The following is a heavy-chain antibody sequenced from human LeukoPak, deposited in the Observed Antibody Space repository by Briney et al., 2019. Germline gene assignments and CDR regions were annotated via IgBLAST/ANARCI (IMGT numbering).Heavy chain of an antibody. J-gene: IGHJ1*01. CDR1: GFTVSDAW. Sequence: PGGSLRLSSAVSGFTVSDAWMSWVRQAPGKGLEWVGRVANRADGGTAVFAAPVKGRFTISSDDSKNTLYLQMNSLGVEDTAVYFCTTVGNPAYFQRWGQGTLVTVSS. D-gene: IGHD4-23*01. V-gene: IGHV3-15*04. CDR2: VANRADGGTA. CDR3: TTVGNPAYFQR.